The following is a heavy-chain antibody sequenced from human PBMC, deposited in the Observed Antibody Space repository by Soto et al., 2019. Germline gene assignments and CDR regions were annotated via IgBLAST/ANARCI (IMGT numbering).Heavy chain of an antibody. CDR3: AADRYYGSGSYLGPDYYYYGMDV. Sequence: ASVKVSCKASGFTFTSSAVQWVRQARGQRLEWIGWIVVGSGNTNYAQKFQERVTITRDMSTSTAYMELSSLRSEDTAVYYCAADRYYGSGSYLGPDYYYYGMDVWGQGTTVTVSS. CDR1: GFTFTSSA. J-gene: IGHJ6*02. D-gene: IGHD3-10*01. CDR2: IVVGSGNT. V-gene: IGHV1-58*01.